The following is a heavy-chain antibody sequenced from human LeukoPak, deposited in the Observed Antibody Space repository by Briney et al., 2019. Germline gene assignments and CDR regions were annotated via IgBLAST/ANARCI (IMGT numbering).Heavy chain of an antibody. CDR2: VNSDGSST. CDR1: GFTFSSYW. V-gene: IGHV3-74*01. Sequence: PGGSLRLSCAASGFTFSSYWMHWVRQAPGKGLVWVSRVNSDGSSTGYADSVKGRFTISRDNAKNTLYLQMNSLRAEDTAVYYCAGAYYYDSSAYYDYWGQGTLVTVSP. D-gene: IGHD3-22*01. CDR3: AGAYYYDSSAYYDY. J-gene: IGHJ4*02.